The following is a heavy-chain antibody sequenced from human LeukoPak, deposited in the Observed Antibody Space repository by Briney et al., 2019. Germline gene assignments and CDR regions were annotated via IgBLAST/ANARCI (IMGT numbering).Heavy chain of an antibody. Sequence: SETLSLTCAVSGYSISSGYYWGWIRQPPGKGLEWIGSIYHSGSTYYNPSLKSRVTISVDSSKNQFSLKLSSVTAADTAVYCCARHLRYYYYMDVWGKGTTVTVSS. CDR2: IYHSGST. V-gene: IGHV4-38-2*01. J-gene: IGHJ6*03. CDR3: ARHLRYYYYMDV. CDR1: GYSISSGYY.